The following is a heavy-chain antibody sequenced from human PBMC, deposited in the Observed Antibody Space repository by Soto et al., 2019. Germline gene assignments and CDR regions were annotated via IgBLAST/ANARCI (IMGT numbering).Heavy chain of an antibody. Sequence: GESLKISCAASGFTFSSYSMNWVRQAPGKGLEWVSSISSSSSYIYYADSVKGRFTISRDNAKNSLYLQMNSLRAEDTAVYYCARDEGSSWPPYTFDYWGQGTLVTVSS. J-gene: IGHJ4*02. D-gene: IGHD6-13*01. CDR2: ISSSSSYI. CDR3: ARDEGSSWPPYTFDY. V-gene: IGHV3-21*01. CDR1: GFTFSSYS.